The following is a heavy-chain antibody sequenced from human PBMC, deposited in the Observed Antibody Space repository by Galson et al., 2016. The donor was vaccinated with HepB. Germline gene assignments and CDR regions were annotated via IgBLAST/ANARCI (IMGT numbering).Heavy chain of an antibody. CDR3: VKDAGDF. CDR2: INPSDGRT. CDR1: GYSFISHY. Sequence: SVKVSCKASGYSFISHYVHWVRQAPGQGLQWMGVINPSDGRTSYAQGFRGRVTMTTDTSTSTVYMDLSSLLSKDTAMYYCVKDAGDFWGQGTLVTVSS. D-gene: IGHD1-14*01. V-gene: IGHV1-46*01. J-gene: IGHJ4*02.